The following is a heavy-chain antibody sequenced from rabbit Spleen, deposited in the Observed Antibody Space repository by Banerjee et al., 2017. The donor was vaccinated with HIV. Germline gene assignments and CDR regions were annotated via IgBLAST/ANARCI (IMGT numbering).Heavy chain of an antibody. Sequence: QEQLVESGRGLVKPEGSLTLTCKASGFSFSDRDVMCWVRQAPGKGLQWIACINAYTGKPVYATWAKGRFTISRTSSTTVTLQMTSLTGADTATYFCARLAIHAGASYTGYFNLWGPGTLVTVS. CDR1: GFSFSDRDV. CDR2: INAYTGKP. D-gene: IGHD4-2*01. V-gene: IGHV1S45*01. CDR3: ARLAIHAGASYTGYFNL. J-gene: IGHJ4*01.